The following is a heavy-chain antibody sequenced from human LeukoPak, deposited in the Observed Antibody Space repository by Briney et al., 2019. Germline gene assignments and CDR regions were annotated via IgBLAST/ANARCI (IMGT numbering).Heavy chain of an antibody. Sequence: GSLRLSCAASGFTFSSYWMSWVRQAPGKGLEWVANIKQDGSEKYYVDSVKGRFTISRDNAKNSLYLQMSSLRAEDTAVYYCARAGYDFWSGYYNSYFDYWGQGTLVTVSS. V-gene: IGHV3-7*01. CDR2: IKQDGSEK. J-gene: IGHJ4*02. CDR1: GFTFSSYW. D-gene: IGHD3-3*01. CDR3: ARAGYDFWSGYYNSYFDY.